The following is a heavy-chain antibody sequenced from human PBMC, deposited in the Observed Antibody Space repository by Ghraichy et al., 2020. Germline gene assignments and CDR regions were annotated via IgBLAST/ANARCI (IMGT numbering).Heavy chain of an antibody. J-gene: IGHJ4*02. CDR2: ISSSGRTI. CDR3: ARGSDFFDATPPGPDY. Sequence: GESLNISCAASGFTFSYYSMHWVRQAPGKGLECVSYISSSGRTIYYTDSVEGRFTISRDNAKNSLYLQMNSLRDEDTALYYCARGSDFFDATPPGPDYWGQGTLVTVSS. V-gene: IGHV3-48*02. CDR1: GFTFSYYS. D-gene: IGHD2-15*01.